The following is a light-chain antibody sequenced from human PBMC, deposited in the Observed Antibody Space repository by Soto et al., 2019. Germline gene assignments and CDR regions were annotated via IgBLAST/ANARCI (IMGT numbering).Light chain of an antibody. CDR1: QSVSNY. Sequence: EVLLTQSPATLSLSPGERATLSCRASQSVSNYLVWYQQKPGQAPRLLIYDASNRATGIPARFSGSGSGTDFTLTISSLEPEDFAVYYCQHRSSWWTFGQGTKVDIK. V-gene: IGKV3-11*01. CDR2: DAS. CDR3: QHRSSWWT. J-gene: IGKJ1*01.